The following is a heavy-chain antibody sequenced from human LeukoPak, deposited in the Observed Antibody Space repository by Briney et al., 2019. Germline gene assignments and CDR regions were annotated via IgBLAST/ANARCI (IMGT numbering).Heavy chain of an antibody. CDR2: LLRDGSHP. V-gene: IGHV3-43*01. D-gene: IGHD3-10*01. CDR3: VKEHITGWPNFDH. Sequence: PGGSLRVSCVPSLFTPGVFSMHRVRPAPGGGVEWVSLLLRDGSHPSSAVSLRGRFTLSRDNSRNSLYLQMNSLRFEDTAVYYCVKEHITGWPNFDHWGQGTLVTVSS. J-gene: IGHJ4*02. CDR1: LFTPGVFS.